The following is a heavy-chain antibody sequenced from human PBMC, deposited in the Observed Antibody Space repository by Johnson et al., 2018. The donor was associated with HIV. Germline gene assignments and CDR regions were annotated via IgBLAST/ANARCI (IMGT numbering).Heavy chain of an antibody. CDR1: GFTFSSYG. J-gene: IGHJ3*02. V-gene: IGHV3-30*03. CDR3: ATLNGHAFDS. Sequence: QMLLVESGGGVVQPGRSLRLSCAASGFTFSSYGMHWVRQAPGKGLEWVAVISYDGSNKYYADSVKGRFTISRDNSKNTLYLQMNSLRAEDTAVYYCATLNGHAFDSWGQGTMVTVSS. CDR2: ISYDGSNK.